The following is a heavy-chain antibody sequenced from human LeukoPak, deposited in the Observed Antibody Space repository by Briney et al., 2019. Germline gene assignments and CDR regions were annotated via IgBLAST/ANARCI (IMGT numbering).Heavy chain of an antibody. CDR2: IYYSGST. Sequence: SQTLSLTCTVSARSTSSYFWSWIRQPTGQGMEWIGYIYYSGSTNYNPSLKSRVTISVDTSKNQFSLKLSSVTAADTAVYYCARSITMVRGDPAIFDYWGQGTLVTVSS. CDR3: ARSITMVRGDPAIFDY. D-gene: IGHD3-10*01. J-gene: IGHJ4*02. CDR1: ARSTSSYF. V-gene: IGHV4-59*08.